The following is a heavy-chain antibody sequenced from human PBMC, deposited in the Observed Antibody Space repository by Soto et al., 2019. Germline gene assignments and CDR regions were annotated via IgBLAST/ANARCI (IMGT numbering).Heavy chain of an antibody. J-gene: IGHJ3*02. CDR1: GFTFSSYA. Sequence: GGSLRLSCTASGFTFSSYAMSWVRQAPGKGLEWVSAISGSGGSTYYADSVKGRCTITRDKSKNTLYLQMNSLRAEDTAVYYCAKDVGIAAAGTSFDIWGQGTMVTVSS. CDR3: AKDVGIAAAGTSFDI. D-gene: IGHD6-13*01. V-gene: IGHV3-23*01. CDR2: ISGSGGST.